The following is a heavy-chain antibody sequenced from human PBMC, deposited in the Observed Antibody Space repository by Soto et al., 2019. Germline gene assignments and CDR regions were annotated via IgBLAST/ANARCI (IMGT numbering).Heavy chain of an antibody. Sequence: GGSPRLSCAASGFTFSSYSMNWVRQAPGKGLEWVSSISSSSSYIYYADSVKGRFTISRDNAKNSLYLQMNSLRAEDTAVYYCARGPPGNSPFDYWGQGTLVTVSS. CDR2: ISSSSSYI. CDR1: GFTFSSYS. V-gene: IGHV3-21*01. D-gene: IGHD2-21*01. J-gene: IGHJ4*02. CDR3: ARGPPGNSPFDY.